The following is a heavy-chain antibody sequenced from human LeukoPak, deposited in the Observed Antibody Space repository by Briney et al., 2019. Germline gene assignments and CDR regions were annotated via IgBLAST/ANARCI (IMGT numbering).Heavy chain of an antibody. CDR1: GYTFTSYY. J-gene: IGHJ3*02. Sequence: ASVKVSCKASGYTFTSYYMHWVRQAPGQGLEWMGIINPSGGSTSYAQKFQGRVTMTEDTSTDTAYMELSSLRSEDTAVYYCATERHVLMRSNSFDIWGQGTMVTVSS. CDR3: ATERHVLMRSNSFDI. V-gene: IGHV1-46*01. CDR2: INPSGGST. D-gene: IGHD2-8*01.